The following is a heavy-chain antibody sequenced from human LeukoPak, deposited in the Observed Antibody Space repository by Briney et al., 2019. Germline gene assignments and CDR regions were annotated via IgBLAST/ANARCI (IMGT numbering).Heavy chain of an antibody. V-gene: IGHV3-21*01. Sequence: GGSLRLSCAASGFTFSSYSMNWVRQAPGKGLEWVSSISSSSSYIYYADSVKGRFTISGDNAKNSLYLQMNSLRAEDTAVYYCARDQGRNAFDIWGQGTMVTVSS. CDR2: ISSSSSYI. CDR1: GFTFSSYS. J-gene: IGHJ3*02. CDR3: ARDQGRNAFDI.